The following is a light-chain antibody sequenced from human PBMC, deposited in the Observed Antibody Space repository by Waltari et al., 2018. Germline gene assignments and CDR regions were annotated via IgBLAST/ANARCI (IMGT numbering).Light chain of an antibody. J-gene: IGLJ2*01. CDR2: EVN. V-gene: IGLV2-11*01. CDR1: SSDFGAYNH. Sequence: QSALTQPRSVSGSPGQSVTISCAGTSSDFGAYNHVSWYQQSPGTAPKLLIYEVNNRPSGVPDRFSASKSGNTASLTISGLRAEDEADYYCCSYAGDYTLVFGGGTKLTVL. CDR3: CSYAGDYTLV.